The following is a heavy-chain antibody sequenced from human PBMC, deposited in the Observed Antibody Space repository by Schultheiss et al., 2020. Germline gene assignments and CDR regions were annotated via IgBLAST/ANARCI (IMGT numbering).Heavy chain of an antibody. CDR3: ARSGMGYGWYYFDY. Sequence: GGSLRLSCAASGFTFSSYAMHWVRQAPGKGLEWVAVISYDGSNKYYADSVKGRFTISRDNSKNTLYLQMNSLRAEDTAVYYCARSGMGYGWYYFDYWGQGTLVTVSS. V-gene: IGHV3-30-3*01. J-gene: IGHJ4*02. CDR1: GFTFSSYA. D-gene: IGHD2-8*02. CDR2: ISYDGSNK.